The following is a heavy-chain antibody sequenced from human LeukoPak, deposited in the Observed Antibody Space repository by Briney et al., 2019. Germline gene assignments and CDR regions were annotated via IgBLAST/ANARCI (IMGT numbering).Heavy chain of an antibody. CDR2: INPNSGGT. J-gene: IGHJ4*02. V-gene: IGHV1-2*02. CDR3: ARASGAVAVFDY. D-gene: IGHD6-19*01. Sequence: ASVKVSCKASGYTFTGYYMHWVRQAPGQGLKWMGWINPNSGGTNYAQKFQGRVTMTRDTSISTAYMELSRLRSDDTAVYYCARASGAVAVFDYWGQGTLVTVSS. CDR1: GYTFTGYY.